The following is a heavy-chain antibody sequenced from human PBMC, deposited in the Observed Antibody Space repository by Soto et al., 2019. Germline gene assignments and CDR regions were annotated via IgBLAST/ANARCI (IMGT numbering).Heavy chain of an antibody. D-gene: IGHD3-10*01. J-gene: IGHJ4*02. V-gene: IGHV3-33*01. CDR3: ARSTNVGSGESFDY. Sequence: QVQLVESGGGVVQPGRSLRLSCAASGFTFSSYGMHWVRQAPGKGLEWVAVIWYDGSNKYYADSVKGRFTISRDNSKNTLYLQMNSLRAEDTAVYYCARSTNVGSGESFDYWGQGTLVTVSS. CDR2: IWYDGSNK. CDR1: GFTFSSYG.